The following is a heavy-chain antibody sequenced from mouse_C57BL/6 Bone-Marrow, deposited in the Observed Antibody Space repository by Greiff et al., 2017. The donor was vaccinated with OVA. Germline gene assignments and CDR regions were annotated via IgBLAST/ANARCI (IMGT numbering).Heavy chain of an antibody. D-gene: IGHD1-2*01. V-gene: IGHV1-81*01. CDR1: GYTLTSYG. CDR3: ARRRPWFAY. CDR2: IYPRSGNT. Sequence: VQLVESGAELARPGASVKLSCKASGYTLTSYGISWVKQRTGQGLEWIGEIYPRSGNTYYNEKFKGKATLTADKSSSTAYMELRSLTSEDSAVYFCARRRPWFAYWGQGTLVTVSA. J-gene: IGHJ3*01.